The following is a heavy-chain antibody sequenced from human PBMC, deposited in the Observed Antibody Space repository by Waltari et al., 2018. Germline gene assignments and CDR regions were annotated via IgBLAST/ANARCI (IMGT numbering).Heavy chain of an antibody. CDR2: IYDSGTT. Sequence: QVQLQESGPGQVKPSQTLSLTCSVSGGSISSGGYFWSWIRQHPGKGLEWIGFIYDSGTTDYNPSLKSRVTISVDRSKNQFSLNLTSVTAADSAVYYCARGRHSPATGYGDYDWFDPWGQGTLVTVSS. D-gene: IGHD4-17*01. CDR1: GGSISSGGYF. CDR3: ARGRHSPATGYGDYDWFDP. J-gene: IGHJ5*02. V-gene: IGHV4-30-4*01.